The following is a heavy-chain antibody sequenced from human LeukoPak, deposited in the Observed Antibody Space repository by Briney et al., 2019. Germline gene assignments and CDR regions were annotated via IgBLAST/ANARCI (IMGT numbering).Heavy chain of an antibody. CDR1: GYTLTNYN. D-gene: IGHD4-23*01. CDR3: AREFGHCYGDNCFYFFDT. J-gene: IGHJ4*02. Sequence: ASVKVSCKTSGYTLTNYNISWVRQAPGQGLEWMGWINTYKGDTLYAQKLQGRVTMTADTSTNTAYMELRSLRFDDTAVYYCAREFGHCYGDNCFYFFDTWGQGFRVTVSS. CDR2: INTYKGDT. V-gene: IGHV1-18*01.